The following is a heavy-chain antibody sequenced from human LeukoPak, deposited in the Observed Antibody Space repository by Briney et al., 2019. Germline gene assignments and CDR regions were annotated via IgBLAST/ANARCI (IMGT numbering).Heavy chain of an antibody. CDR3: VRDTGYYFDY. CDR1: GGSISSYY. D-gene: IGHD4-4*01. CDR2: IYYSEST. J-gene: IGHJ4*02. V-gene: IGHV4-59*01. Sequence: PSETLSLTCTVSGGSISSYYWSWIRQPAGQGLEWIGYIYYSESTNYNPSLKSRVTISVDRSKNQFSLKLSSVTAADTAVYYCVRDTGYYFDYWGQGTLVTVSS.